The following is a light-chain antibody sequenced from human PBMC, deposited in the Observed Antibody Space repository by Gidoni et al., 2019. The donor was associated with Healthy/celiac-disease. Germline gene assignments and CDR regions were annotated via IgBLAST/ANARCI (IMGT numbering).Light chain of an antibody. V-gene: IGKV1-5*03. CDR1: HSISHR. J-gene: IGKJ2*03. CDR2: KAS. Sequence: DIQVNHSPSTLSASVGDRVTITCRASHSISHRLAWYQEKPGKASTLLIYKASSLESGVPSRSSGSGYGTEVTLPISSLQPDDFATYYCQQYNSYSNSFGQGTKLDIK. CDR3: QQYNSYSNS.